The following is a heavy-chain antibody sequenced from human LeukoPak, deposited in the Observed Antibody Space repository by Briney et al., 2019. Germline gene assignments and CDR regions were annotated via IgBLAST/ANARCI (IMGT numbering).Heavy chain of an antibody. V-gene: IGHV3-74*01. Sequence: GGSLRLSCAASGFTFSSYWMHWVRQAPGKGLVWVSRINSDGSSTSYADSVKGRFTISRDNAKNTLYLQMNSLRAEDTAVYYCARDFGHCGSTSCFYFDYWGQGTLVTVSS. J-gene: IGHJ4*02. CDR2: INSDGSST. D-gene: IGHD2-2*01. CDR3: ARDFGHCGSTSCFYFDY. CDR1: GFTFSSYW.